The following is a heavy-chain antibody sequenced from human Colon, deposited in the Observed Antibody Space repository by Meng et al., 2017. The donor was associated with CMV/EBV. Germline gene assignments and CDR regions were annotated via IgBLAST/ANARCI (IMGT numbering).Heavy chain of an antibody. CDR3: ARDRLAVAERPFYYGLDV. CDR2: ITSHSNYI. J-gene: IGHJ6*02. D-gene: IGHD6-19*01. V-gene: IGHV3-21*06. CDR1: GFIFSDYA. Sequence: GGSLRLSCAASGFIFSDYAMHWVRQAPGKGLEWVSSITSHSNYIYYGGSVKGRFTISRDNAKSSLYLQMNNLRADDTAVYYCARDRLAVAERPFYYGLDVWGQGTTVTVSS.